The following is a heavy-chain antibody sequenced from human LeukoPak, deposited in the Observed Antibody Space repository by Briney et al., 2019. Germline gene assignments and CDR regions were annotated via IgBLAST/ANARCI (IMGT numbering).Heavy chain of an antibody. D-gene: IGHD3-9*01. Sequence: SETLSLTCTVSGGSISSYYWSWIRQPPGKGLEWIGYIYYSGSTNYNPSLKSRVTISVDTSKNQFSLKLSSVTAADTAVYYCARHMGPTNLLRYFDWSPPGPYGMDVWGQGTTVTVSS. J-gene: IGHJ6*02. CDR3: ARHMGPTNLLRYFDWSPPGPYGMDV. V-gene: IGHV4-59*08. CDR1: GGSISSYY. CDR2: IYYSGST.